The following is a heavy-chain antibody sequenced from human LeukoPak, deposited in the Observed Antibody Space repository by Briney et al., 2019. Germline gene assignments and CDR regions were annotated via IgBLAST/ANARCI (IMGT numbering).Heavy chain of an antibody. J-gene: IGHJ4*02. CDR1: GGTFSGYY. V-gene: IGHV4-34*01. D-gene: IGHD3-22*01. CDR3: ARGSYYYDSSGYPLMHFDY. CDR2: INHSGST. Sequence: SETLSLTCAVYGGTFSGYYWSWIRQPPGKGLEWIGEINHSGSTNYNPSLKSRVTISVDTSKNQFSLKLSSVTAADTAVYYCARGSYYYDSSGYPLMHFDYWGQGTLVTVSS.